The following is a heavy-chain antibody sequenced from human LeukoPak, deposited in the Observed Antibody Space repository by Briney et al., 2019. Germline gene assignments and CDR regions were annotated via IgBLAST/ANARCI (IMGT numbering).Heavy chain of an antibody. V-gene: IGHV3-53*01. CDR3: SRVSTSGSYGRFDALHI. CDR2: IYDSDST. Sequence: GGSLRLSCVASGFIVRTNYMNWVRQAPGKRPEWVAIIYDSDSTYYTDSVKGRFTISRDSSKNTVYLQMNSLKIEDTAMYYCSRVSTSGSYGRFDALHIWSQGTMVTVSS. CDR1: GFIVRTNY. D-gene: IGHD6-19*01. J-gene: IGHJ3*02.